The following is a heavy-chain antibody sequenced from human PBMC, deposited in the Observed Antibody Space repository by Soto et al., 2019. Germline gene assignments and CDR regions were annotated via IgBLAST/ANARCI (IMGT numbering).Heavy chain of an antibody. Sequence: SVKVSCKASGGALGRYSVSWVRQAPGQGLEWIGGVIPVFNTSNYSLKFQGRVAIFADLSTSTVFMELRSLRSEDTALYYCARGDEMTAVTIFEYWGQGTLVTVSS. CDR1: GGALGRYS. D-gene: IGHD4-17*01. J-gene: IGHJ4*02. CDR3: ARGDEMTAVTIFEY. V-gene: IGHV1-69*13. CDR2: VIPVFNTS.